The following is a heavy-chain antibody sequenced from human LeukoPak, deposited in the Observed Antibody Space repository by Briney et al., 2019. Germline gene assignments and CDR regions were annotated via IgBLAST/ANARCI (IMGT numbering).Heavy chain of an antibody. CDR3: ARDIVVPGDYYMDV. D-gene: IGHD2-15*01. CDR2: IRYDGSKK. J-gene: IGHJ6*03. CDR1: GFISSSYG. Sequence: GGSLRLSCAASGFISSSYGMHWVRQAPGKGLEWVAFIRYDGSKKYYADSVKGRFTISRDNSKNTLYLQMNSLRAEDTAVYYCARDIVVPGDYYMDVWGKGTTVTISS. V-gene: IGHV3-30*02.